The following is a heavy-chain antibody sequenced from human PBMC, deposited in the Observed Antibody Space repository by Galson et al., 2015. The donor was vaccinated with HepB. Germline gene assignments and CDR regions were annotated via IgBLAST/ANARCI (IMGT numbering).Heavy chain of an antibody. CDR3: ASPARYDYIWGSYRTDDAFDI. CDR2: ISSSSYI. J-gene: IGHJ3*02. CDR1: GFTFSSYS. V-gene: IGHV3-21*01. Sequence: SLRLSCAASGFTFSSYSMNWVRQAPGKGLEWVSSISSSSYIYYADSVKGRFTISRDNAKNSLYLQMNSLRAEDTAVYYCASPARYDYIWGSYRTDDAFDIWGQGTMVTVSS. D-gene: IGHD3-16*02.